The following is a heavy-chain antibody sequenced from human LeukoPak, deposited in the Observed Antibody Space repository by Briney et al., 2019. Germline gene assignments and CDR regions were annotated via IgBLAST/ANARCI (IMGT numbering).Heavy chain of an antibody. CDR1: GGTFSSYA. D-gene: IGHD1-7*01. CDR2: IIPIFGTA. Sequence: GASVKVSCKASGGTFSSYAISWVRQAPGQGLEWMGGIIPIFGTANCAQKFQGRVTITADESTSTAYMELSSLRSEDTAVYYCARAKTRLELPTSFDYWGQGTLVTVSS. J-gene: IGHJ4*02. V-gene: IGHV1-69*13. CDR3: ARAKTRLELPTSFDY.